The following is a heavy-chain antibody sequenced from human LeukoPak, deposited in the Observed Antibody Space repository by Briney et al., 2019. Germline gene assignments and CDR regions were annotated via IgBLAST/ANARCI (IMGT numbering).Heavy chain of an antibody. Sequence: GGSLRLSCAASGFTFSSYGMRWVRQAPGKGLEWVAFIRYDGSNKYYADSVKGRFTISRDNSKNTLYLQMNSLRAEDTAVYYCAKDALGYCSSTSCSPIDYWGQGTLVTVSS. J-gene: IGHJ4*02. CDR1: GFTFSSYG. D-gene: IGHD2-2*01. V-gene: IGHV3-30*02. CDR3: AKDALGYCSSTSCSPIDY. CDR2: IRYDGSNK.